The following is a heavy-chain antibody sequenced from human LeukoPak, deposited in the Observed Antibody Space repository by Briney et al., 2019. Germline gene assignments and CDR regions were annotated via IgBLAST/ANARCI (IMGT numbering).Heavy chain of an antibody. Sequence: GGSLRLSCAASGFTFSTYAMSWVRQAPGKGLAWVSVITGNSGSIYYADSVRGRFTISRDNSKNTLYLQMNNLRAEDTAIYYCAKGYDSSTWYNFDFWGQGTLVTVSS. CDR3: AKGYDSSTWYNFDF. CDR2: ITGNSGSI. D-gene: IGHD6-13*01. CDR1: GFTFSTYA. J-gene: IGHJ4*02. V-gene: IGHV3-23*01.